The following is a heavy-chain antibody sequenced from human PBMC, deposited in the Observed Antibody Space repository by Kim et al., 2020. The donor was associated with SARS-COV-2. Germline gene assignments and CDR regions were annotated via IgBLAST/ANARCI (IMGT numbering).Heavy chain of an antibody. CDR3: AKDQSGTTGYAFDI. Sequence: ADSVKGRFTISRDNSKNTLFLQMNSLRAEDTAVYYCAKDQSGTTGYAFDIWGQGTMVTVSS. J-gene: IGHJ3*02. D-gene: IGHD1-1*01. V-gene: IGHV3-23*01.